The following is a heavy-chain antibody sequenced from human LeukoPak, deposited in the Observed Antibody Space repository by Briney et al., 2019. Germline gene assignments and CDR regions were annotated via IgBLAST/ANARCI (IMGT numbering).Heavy chain of an antibody. V-gene: IGHV3-30-3*01. CDR1: GFTFISYA. CDR2: ISYDGSNK. J-gene: IGHJ6*02. D-gene: IGHD1-26*01. CDR3: ARDLDLLLYGMDL. Sequence: PGGSLRLSCAASGFTFISYAMHWVRQAPGKGLEWVAVISYDGSNKYYADSVKGRFTISRDNSKNTLYLQMNSLRAEDTAVYYCARDLDLLLYGMDLWGQGTTVTVSS.